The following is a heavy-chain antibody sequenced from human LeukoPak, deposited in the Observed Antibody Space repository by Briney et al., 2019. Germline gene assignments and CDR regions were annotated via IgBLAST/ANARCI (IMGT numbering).Heavy chain of an antibody. CDR1: GFTVSTNY. CDR3: ARVADYYDSSGYYLSY. J-gene: IGHJ4*02. D-gene: IGHD3-22*01. V-gene: IGHV3-11*04. CDR2: ITSSGSTI. Sequence: GGSLRLSCAASGFTVSTNYMSWVRQAPGKGLEWVSYITSSGSTIYYADSVKGRFTISRDNAKNSLYLLMNSLRAEDTAVYYCARVADYYDSSGYYLSYWGQGTLVTVSS.